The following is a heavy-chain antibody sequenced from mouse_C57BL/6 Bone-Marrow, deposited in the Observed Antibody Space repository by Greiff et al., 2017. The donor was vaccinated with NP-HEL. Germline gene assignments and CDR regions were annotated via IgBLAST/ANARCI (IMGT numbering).Heavy chain of an antibody. J-gene: IGHJ2*01. CDR3: ARLDYYGSIFDY. Sequence: QVQLQQSDAELVKPGASVKISCMVSGYTFTDYTIHWMKQRPEQGLEWIGYIYPRDGSTKYNEKFKGKATLTADKSSSTAYMQLNSLTSEDSAVYFCARLDYYGSIFDYWGQGTTLTVSS. V-gene: IGHV1-78*01. D-gene: IGHD1-1*01. CDR1: GYTFTDYT. CDR2: IYPRDGST.